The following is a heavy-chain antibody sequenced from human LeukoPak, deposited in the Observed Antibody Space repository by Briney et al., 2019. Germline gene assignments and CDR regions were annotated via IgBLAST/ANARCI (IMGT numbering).Heavy chain of an antibody. V-gene: IGHV4-59*08. CDR2: IYYSGST. J-gene: IGHJ4*02. CDR3: ARGDYYDSSGYFDY. D-gene: IGHD3-22*01. Sequence: PSETLSFTCTVSGGSISSYYWSWIRQPPGKGLEWIGYIYYSGSTNYNPSLKSRVTISVDTSKNQFSLKLSSVTAADTAVYYCARGDYYDSSGYFDYWGQGTLVTVSS. CDR1: GGSISSYY.